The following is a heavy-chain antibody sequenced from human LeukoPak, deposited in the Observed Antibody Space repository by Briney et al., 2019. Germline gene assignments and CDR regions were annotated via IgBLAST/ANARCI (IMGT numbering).Heavy chain of an antibody. V-gene: IGHV4-39*07. CDR2: MYYSGNT. CDR3: ARDRGTWNDDGFDY. D-gene: IGHD1-1*01. CDR1: GGSISSSSYY. Sequence: SETLSLTCTVSGGSISSSSYYWGWIRQPPGEGLEWIGGMYYSGNTYYNPSLKSRVTISVDTSKNQFSLKLNSVTAADTAVYYCARDRGTWNDDGFDYWGQGTLVTVSS. J-gene: IGHJ4*02.